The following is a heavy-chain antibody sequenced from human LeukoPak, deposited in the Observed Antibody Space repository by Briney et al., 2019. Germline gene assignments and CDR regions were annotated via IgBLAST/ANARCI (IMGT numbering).Heavy chain of an antibody. Sequence: SETLSLTCAVYGGSFSGYYWSWIRQPPGKGLEWIGEINHSGSTNYNPSLKSRVTISVDTSKNQFSLKLSSVTAADTAVYYCGDGYNHYSGQGTLGTVSS. J-gene: IGHJ4*02. D-gene: IGHD5-24*01. CDR2: INHSGST. CDR1: GGSFSGYY. V-gene: IGHV4-34*01. CDR3: GDGYNHY.